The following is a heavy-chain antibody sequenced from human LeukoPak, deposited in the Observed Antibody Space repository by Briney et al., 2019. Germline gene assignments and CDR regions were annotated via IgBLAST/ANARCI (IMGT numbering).Heavy chain of an antibody. V-gene: IGHV4-34*01. J-gene: IGHJ4*02. CDR2: INHSGST. CDR3: ARVGPMITFGGVIVHYFDY. CDR1: GGSFSGYY. D-gene: IGHD3-16*02. Sequence: SETLSLTCAVYGGSFSGYYWSWIRQPPGKGLEWIGEINHSGSTNYNPSLKSRVTISVDTSKNQFSLKLSSVTAADTAVYYCARVGPMITFGGVIVHYFDYWGQGTLVTVSS.